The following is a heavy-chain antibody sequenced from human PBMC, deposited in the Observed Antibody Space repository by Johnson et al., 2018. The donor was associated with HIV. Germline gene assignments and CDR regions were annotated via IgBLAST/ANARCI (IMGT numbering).Heavy chain of an antibody. Sequence: QMQLVESGGGVVQPGRSLRLSCAASGFTFKNYAMHWVRQAPGERLEWVAVISYDGHIKYYADSVKGRFPISSDNSKRTLSLQINSLRAEDAAVFYCARVGVGGYSADGAFDIWGQGTMVTVSS. CDR2: ISYDGHIK. J-gene: IGHJ3*02. CDR1: GFTFKNYA. V-gene: IGHV3-30*04. CDR3: ARVGVGGYSADGAFDI. D-gene: IGHD2-15*01.